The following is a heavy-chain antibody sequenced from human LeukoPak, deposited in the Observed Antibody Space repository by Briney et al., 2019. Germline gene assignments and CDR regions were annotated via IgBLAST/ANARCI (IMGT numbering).Heavy chain of an antibody. CDR1: GFTFSSYG. V-gene: IGHV3-48*01. CDR3: ARGGVGATTYVWFDP. Sequence: PGGTLRLSCAGSGFTFSSYGMTWVRQAPGKGLEWISFISSSRSTTYYADSVKGRCTISRDNGKNSMYLQTHSLRSEDTAVYYCARGGVGATTYVWFDPWGQGTLVTVSS. J-gene: IGHJ5*02. D-gene: IGHD1-26*01. CDR2: ISSSRSTT.